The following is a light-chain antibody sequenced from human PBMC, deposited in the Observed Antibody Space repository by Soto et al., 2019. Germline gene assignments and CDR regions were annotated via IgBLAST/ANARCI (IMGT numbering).Light chain of an antibody. CDR3: KQYGSTET. V-gene: IGKV3-20*01. CDR1: QSVSSSY. J-gene: IGKJ1*01. Sequence: EIVLTQSPGTLSLSPGERATLSCRASQSVSSSYLAWYQQKPGQAPRLLIYGASSRATGIPDRFSGSGSGTDFTITISRLEPEDFEVYYCKQYGSTETFGQGTKVEIK. CDR2: GAS.